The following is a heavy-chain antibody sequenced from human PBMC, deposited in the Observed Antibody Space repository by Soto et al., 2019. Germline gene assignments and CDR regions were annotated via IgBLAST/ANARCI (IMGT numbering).Heavy chain of an antibody. CDR2: INPSGGST. Sequence: ASVKVSCKASGYTITSYYMHWVRQAPGQGLEWMGIINPSGGSTSYAQKFQGRVTMTRDTSTSTVYMELSSLRSEDTAVYYCASLNVDTAMVTGGPYYYGMDVWGQGTTVTVSS. CDR3: ASLNVDTAMVTGGPYYYGMDV. CDR1: GYTITSYY. J-gene: IGHJ6*02. V-gene: IGHV1-46*01. D-gene: IGHD5-18*01.